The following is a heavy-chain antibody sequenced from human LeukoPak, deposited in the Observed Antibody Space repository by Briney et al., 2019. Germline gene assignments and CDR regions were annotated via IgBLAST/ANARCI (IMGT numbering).Heavy chain of an antibody. CDR2: ISAYNGNT. CDR3: ARGGTYYYDSSGYRFDY. CDR1: GYTFTSYG. V-gene: IGHV1-18*01. J-gene: IGHJ4*02. D-gene: IGHD3-22*01. Sequence: GASVKVSCKASGYTFTSYGISWVRQAPGQGLEWMGWISAYNGNTNYAQKLQGRATMTTDTSTSTAYMELRGLRSDDTAVYYCARGGTYYYDSSGYRFDYWGQGTLVTVSS.